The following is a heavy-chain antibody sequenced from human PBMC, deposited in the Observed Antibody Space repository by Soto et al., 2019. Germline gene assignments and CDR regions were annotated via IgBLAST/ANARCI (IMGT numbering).Heavy chain of an antibody. J-gene: IGHJ5*02. V-gene: IGHV1-2*04. CDR3: ARDGADTIFGYGGWFDP. Sequence: RASVKVSCKASGYTFTGYYMHWVRQAPGQGLEWMGWINPNSGGTNYAQKFQGWVTMTRDTSISTAYMELSRLRSDDTAVYYCARDGADTIFGYGGWFDPWGQGTLVTVSS. CDR2: INPNSGGT. CDR1: GYTFTGYY. D-gene: IGHD3-3*01.